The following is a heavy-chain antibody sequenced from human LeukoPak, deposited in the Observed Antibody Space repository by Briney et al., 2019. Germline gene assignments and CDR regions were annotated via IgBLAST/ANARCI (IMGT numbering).Heavy chain of an antibody. CDR2: IIPIFGTA. J-gene: IGHJ4*02. D-gene: IGHD6-13*01. Sequence: SVKVSCKASGGTFSSYAISWVRQAPGQGLEWMGGIIPIFGTANYAQKFQGRVTMTRDTSTSTVYMELSSLRSEDTAVYYCVTSSSWYDPGDYWGQGTLVTVSS. V-gene: IGHV1-69*05. CDR3: VTSSSWYDPGDY. CDR1: GGTFSSYA.